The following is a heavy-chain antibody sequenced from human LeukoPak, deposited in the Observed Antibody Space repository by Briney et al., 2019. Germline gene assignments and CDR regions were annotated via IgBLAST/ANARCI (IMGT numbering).Heavy chain of an antibody. J-gene: IGHJ4*02. CDR1: GASISSSPYY. CDR2: IYYSGST. D-gene: IGHD6-19*01. CDR3: ARRGAGSGWYYFDY. V-gene: IGHV4-39*01. Sequence: SETLSLTCTVSGASISSSPYYWGWIRQPPGKGLEWIGSIYYSGSTYYNPSLKSRVTISVDTSKNQFSLKLSSVTAADTAVYYCARRGAGSGWYYFDYWGQGTLVADSS.